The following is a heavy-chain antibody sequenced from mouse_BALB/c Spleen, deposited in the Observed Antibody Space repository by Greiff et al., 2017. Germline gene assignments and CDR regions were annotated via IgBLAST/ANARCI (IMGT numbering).Heavy chain of an antibody. CDR1: GFTFSNYW. J-gene: IGHJ3*01. Sequence: EVKLEESGGGLVQPGGSMKLSCVASGFTFSNYWMNWVRQSPEKGLEWVAEIRLKSNNYATHYAESVKGRFTISRDDSKSSVYLQMNNLRAEDTGIYYCTRRDYGNYWGQGTLVTVSA. D-gene: IGHD2-1*01. CDR2: IRLKSNNYAT. V-gene: IGHV6-6*02. CDR3: TRRDYGNY.